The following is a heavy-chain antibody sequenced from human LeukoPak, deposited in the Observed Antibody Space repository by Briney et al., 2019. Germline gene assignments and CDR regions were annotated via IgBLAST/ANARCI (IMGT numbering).Heavy chain of an antibody. CDR1: GFTFSIYA. CDR2: ISGGAGTT. CDR3: AKSSYDILAGCYYFDY. Sequence: SGGSLRLSCAASGFTFSIYAMSWVRQAPGKGLEWVSAISGGAGTTYYADSVKGRFTISRVNSKNTLYLQMSSLRAEDTAVHYCAKSSYDILAGCYYFDYWGQGALVTVSS. D-gene: IGHD3-9*01. J-gene: IGHJ4*02. V-gene: IGHV3-23*01.